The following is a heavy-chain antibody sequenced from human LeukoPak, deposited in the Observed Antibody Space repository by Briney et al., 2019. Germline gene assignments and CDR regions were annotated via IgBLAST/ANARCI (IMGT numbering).Heavy chain of an antibody. J-gene: IGHJ4*02. D-gene: IGHD6-19*01. V-gene: IGHV3-30*02. CDR1: GFTFSSYG. Sequence: GGSLRLSCAASGFTFSSYGMHWVRQAPGKGLEWVAFIRYDGSNKYNADSVKGRFTISRDNSKNTLYLQINSLRAEDTAVYYCSAGSSGWYYFDYWGQGTLVTVSS. CDR3: SAGSSGWYYFDY. CDR2: IRYDGSNK.